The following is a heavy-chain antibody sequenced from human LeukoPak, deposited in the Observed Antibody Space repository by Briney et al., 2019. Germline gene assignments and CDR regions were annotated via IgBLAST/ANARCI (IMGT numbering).Heavy chain of an antibody. V-gene: IGHV1-18*01. J-gene: IGHJ1*01. CDR2: ISAYNGNT. CDR1: GYTFTSYG. D-gene: IGHD6-13*01. CDR3: AREDWKAAGSEYFQH. Sequence: GASVKVSCKAPGYTFTSYGISWVRQAPGQGLEWMGLISAYNGNTNYAQKLQGRVTMTTETSTSTAYMELRSLRSDDTAVYYCAREDWKAAGSEYFQHWGQGTLVTVSS.